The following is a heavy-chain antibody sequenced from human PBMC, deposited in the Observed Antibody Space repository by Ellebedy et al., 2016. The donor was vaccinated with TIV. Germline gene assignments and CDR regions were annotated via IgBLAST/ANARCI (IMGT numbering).Heavy chain of an antibody. CDR2: INNDGSST. J-gene: IGHJ4*02. CDR1: GFTFSSYW. V-gene: IGHV3-74*01. D-gene: IGHD1-26*01. CDR3: VRGGSYTGYY. Sequence: PGGSLRLSCAASGFTFSSYWMHWVRQAPGKGLVWVSRINNDGSSTNYADSVKGRFTISRDNAKNTLYLQMNSLRGEDTAVYYCVRGGSYTGYYWGQGTLVTVSS.